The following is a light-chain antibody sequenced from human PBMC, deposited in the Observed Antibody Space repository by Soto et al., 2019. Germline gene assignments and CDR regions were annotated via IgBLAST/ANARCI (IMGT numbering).Light chain of an antibody. V-gene: IGKV3-11*01. Sequence: EILLTQSPATLSLSPGERATLSCRASQSVSSYLAWYQQKPGQAPRLLIYDASNRDTGIPARFSGSGSGTDFTLTISRLEPEDFEVYYCQQYNSWPLTFGGGTKVDIK. J-gene: IGKJ4*01. CDR2: DAS. CDR3: QQYNSWPLT. CDR1: QSVSSY.